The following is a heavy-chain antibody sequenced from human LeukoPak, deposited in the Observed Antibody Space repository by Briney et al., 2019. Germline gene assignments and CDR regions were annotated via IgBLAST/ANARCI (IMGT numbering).Heavy chain of an antibody. CDR3: ATVGRYSSSWYALPHGWFDP. CDR2: FDPEDGET. Sequence: ASVKVPCKVSGYTLTELSMHWVRQAPGKGLEWMGGFDPEDGETIYAQKFQGRVTMTEDTSTDTAYMELSSLRSEDTAVYYCATVGRYSSSWYALPHGWFDPWGQGTLVTVSS. J-gene: IGHJ5*02. CDR1: GYTLTELS. V-gene: IGHV1-24*01. D-gene: IGHD6-13*01.